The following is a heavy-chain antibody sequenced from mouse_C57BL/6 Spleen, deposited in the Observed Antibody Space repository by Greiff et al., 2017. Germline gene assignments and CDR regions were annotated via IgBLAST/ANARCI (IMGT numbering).Heavy chain of an antibody. CDR2: ISNGGGST. D-gene: IGHD2-1*01. J-gene: IGHJ1*03. Sequence: EVKLVESGGGLVQPGGSLKLSCAASGFTFSDSYMYWVRQTPEKRLEWVAYISNGGGSTYYPDTVKGRFTISRDNAKNTLYLQMSRLKSEDTAMYYCARREDGNYRYCDVWGTGTTVTVSS. V-gene: IGHV5-12*01. CDR3: ARREDGNYRYCDV. CDR1: GFTFSDSY.